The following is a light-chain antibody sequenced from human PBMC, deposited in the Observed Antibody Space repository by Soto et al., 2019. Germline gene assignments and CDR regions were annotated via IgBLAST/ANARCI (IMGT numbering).Light chain of an antibody. CDR3: QQYGNSPRT. J-gene: IGKJ1*01. V-gene: IGKV3-20*01. Sequence: EIILTQSPDTVSLSPGESATLSCRASQSVRSSYLAWYQQTPGQTPRLLIYATSSRATGIPDRFSGSGSGTDFSLTISRLESEDFAVYYCQQYGNSPRTFGQGTKVDIK. CDR2: ATS. CDR1: QSVRSSY.